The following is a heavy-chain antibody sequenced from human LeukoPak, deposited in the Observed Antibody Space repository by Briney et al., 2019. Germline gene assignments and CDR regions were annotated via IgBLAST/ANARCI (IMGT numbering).Heavy chain of an antibody. CDR2: INHSGST. CDR1: GGSLSGYY. Sequence: SETLSLTCAVYGGSLSGYYWSWIRQPPGKGLEWIGEINHSGSTNYNPSLKSRVTISVDTPKNQFSLKLSSVTAADTAVYYCAKTTGTSNWGQGTPVSVSS. D-gene: IGHD1-1*01. V-gene: IGHV4-34*01. CDR3: AKTTGTSN. J-gene: IGHJ4*02.